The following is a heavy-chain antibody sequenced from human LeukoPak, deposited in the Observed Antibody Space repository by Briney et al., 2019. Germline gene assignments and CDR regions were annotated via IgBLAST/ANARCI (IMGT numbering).Heavy chain of an antibody. Sequence: GAPVKVSCKASGGTFSSYAISWVRQAPGQGLEWMGRIIPILGIANYAQKFQGRVTITADKSTSTAYMELSSLRSEDTAVYYCARDSVGGGMDVWGQGTTVTISS. V-gene: IGHV1-69*04. CDR3: ARDSVGGGMDV. D-gene: IGHD2-15*01. J-gene: IGHJ6*02. CDR2: IIPILGIA. CDR1: GGTFSSYA.